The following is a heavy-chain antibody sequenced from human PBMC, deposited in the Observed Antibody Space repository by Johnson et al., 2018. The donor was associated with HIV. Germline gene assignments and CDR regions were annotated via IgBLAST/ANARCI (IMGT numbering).Heavy chain of an antibody. CDR2: MWYDGSNK. V-gene: IGHV3-33*06. Sequence: QMQLVESGGGVVRPGRSLRLSCAACEFTFSTYGMHWVRQAPGKGLEWVAAMWYDGSNKYYADSVKGRFTISRDNSKNTLYLQMNSLRVEDTAVYYCAKDQWSSSWTNDAFDIWGQGTKVSVSS. D-gene: IGHD6-13*01. J-gene: IGHJ3*02. CDR1: EFTFSTYG. CDR3: AKDQWSSSWTNDAFDI.